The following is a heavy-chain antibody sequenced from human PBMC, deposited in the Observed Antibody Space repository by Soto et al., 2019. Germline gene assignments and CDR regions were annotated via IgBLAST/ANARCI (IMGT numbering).Heavy chain of an antibody. CDR2: IYYSGST. Sequence: PSETLSLTCTVSGGSISSGGYYWSWIRQHPGKGLEWIGYIYYSGSTYYNPSLKSRVTISVDTSKNQFSLKLSSVTAADTAVYYCSRVERAGYYYGMDVWGQGTTVPVSS. D-gene: IGHD1-1*01. V-gene: IGHV4-31*03. CDR1: GGSISSGGYY. CDR3: SRVERAGYYYGMDV. J-gene: IGHJ6*02.